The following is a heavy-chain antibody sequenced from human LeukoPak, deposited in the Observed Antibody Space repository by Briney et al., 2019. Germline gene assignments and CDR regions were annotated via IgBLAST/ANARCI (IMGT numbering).Heavy chain of an antibody. CDR2: ISSSSSYI. D-gene: IGHD3-10*01. CDR1: GFTFSSYS. J-gene: IGHJ3*02. V-gene: IGHV3-21*05. CDR3: ARDRGLDAFDI. Sequence: PGGSLRLSCAASGFTFSSYSMNWVRQAPGKGLEWVSYISSSSSYIYYADSVKGRFTISRDNAKNSLYLQMNSLRAEDTAVYYCARDRGLDAFDIWGQGTMVTVSS.